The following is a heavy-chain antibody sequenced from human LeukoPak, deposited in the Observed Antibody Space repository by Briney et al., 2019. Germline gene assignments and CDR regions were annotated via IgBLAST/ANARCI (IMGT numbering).Heavy chain of an antibody. CDR3: ARERWLQL. CDR1: GFTFNNYA. V-gene: IGHV3-23*01. CDR2: ISGSGDRT. Sequence: GSLRLSCAASGFTFNNYAMSWVRQAPGKGLEWVSGISGSGDRTYYPDSVKGRFTISRDNAKNSLYLQMNSLRAEDTAVYYCARERWLQLWGQGTLVTVSS. J-gene: IGHJ4*02. D-gene: IGHD5-24*01.